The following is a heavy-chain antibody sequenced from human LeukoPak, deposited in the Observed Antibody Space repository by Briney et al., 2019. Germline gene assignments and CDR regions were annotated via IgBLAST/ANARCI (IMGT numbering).Heavy chain of an antibody. Sequence: GGSLRLSCAASGFTFSSYWMSWVRQAPGKGLEWVANIKQDGSEKYYVDSVKGRFTISRDNAKNSLYLQMNSLRAEDTAVYYCARSSGDFWSGYYSDYWGQGTLVTVSS. CDR1: GFTFSSYW. J-gene: IGHJ4*02. D-gene: IGHD3-3*01. CDR3: ARSSGDFWSGYYSDY. V-gene: IGHV3-7*01. CDR2: IKQDGSEK.